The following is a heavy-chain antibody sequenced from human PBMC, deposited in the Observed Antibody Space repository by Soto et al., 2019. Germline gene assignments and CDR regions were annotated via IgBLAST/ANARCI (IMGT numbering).Heavy chain of an antibody. J-gene: IGHJ4*02. V-gene: IGHV4-4*07. CDR2: IFSSGST. D-gene: IGHD5-12*01. CDR1: GGSINTFY. Sequence: SETLSLTCTVSGGSINTFYWSWVRQPAGKGLEWIGRIFSSGSTSFNPSLESRVAMSVDTSKNHFSLNLSSVTAADMAVYYCAREGSYSAYNFAHGIQLWSFDFWGQGALVTVSS. CDR3: AREGSYSAYNFAHGIQLWSFDF.